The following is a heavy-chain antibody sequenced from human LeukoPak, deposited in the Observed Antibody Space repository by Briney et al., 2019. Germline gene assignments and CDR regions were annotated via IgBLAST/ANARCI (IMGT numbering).Heavy chain of an antibody. CDR1: GYSFSSYG. CDR2: ISAYNDNT. J-gene: IGHJ5*02. Sequence: ASVKVSCTASGYSFSSYGITWVRQAPGQGLEWMGWISAYNDNTKYAQKYQERGITTRDTYTSTAYVELRRLTSDDTAVYYCARVRLPIVGTIGWFDLWGQGTPVTVSS. CDR3: ARVRLPIVGTIGWFDL. V-gene: IGHV1-18*01. D-gene: IGHD5-12*01.